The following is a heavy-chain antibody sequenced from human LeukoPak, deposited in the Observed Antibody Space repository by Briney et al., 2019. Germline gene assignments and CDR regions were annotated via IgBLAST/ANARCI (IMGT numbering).Heavy chain of an antibody. CDR1: GFTFSSYS. Sequence: GGSLRLSCAASGFTFSSYSMNWVRQAPGKGLEWVSYISSSSSTIYYADSVKGRFTISRDNAKNTLYLQMNSLRAEDTAVYYCARGVSSSSPGYWGQGTLVTVSS. J-gene: IGHJ4*02. CDR3: ARGVSSSSPGY. V-gene: IGHV3-48*04. D-gene: IGHD6-6*01. CDR2: ISSSSSTI.